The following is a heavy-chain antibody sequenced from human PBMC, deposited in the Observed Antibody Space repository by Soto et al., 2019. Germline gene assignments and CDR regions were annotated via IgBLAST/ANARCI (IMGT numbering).Heavy chain of an antibody. CDR2: IDPSDSYT. D-gene: IGHD6-19*01. CDR1: GYSFTSYW. Sequence: GESLKISCKGSGYSFTSYWISWVRQMPGKGLEWMGGIDPSDSYTNYSPSFQVHVTISADKSISTAYLQWSSLKASDTAMYYYASVAGAYYYYYGMDVSGQGTTFTVSS. V-gene: IGHV5-10-1*01. J-gene: IGHJ6*02. CDR3: ASVAGAYYYYYGMDV.